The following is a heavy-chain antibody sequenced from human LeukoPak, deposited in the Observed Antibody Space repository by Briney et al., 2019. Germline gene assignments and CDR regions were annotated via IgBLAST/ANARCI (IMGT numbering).Heavy chain of an antibody. D-gene: IGHD3-22*01. CDR1: GFTFSNAW. Sequence: PGGSLRLSRAASGFTFSNAWMSWVRQAPGKGLEWVGRIKREPDGGTTDYAAPVKGRFTISRDDSKNTLYLQMNSLKTEDTAVYYCTTDPHYYDSSGYFFPPLSWGQGTLVTVSS. CDR3: TTDPHYYDSSGYFFPPLS. J-gene: IGHJ4*02. V-gene: IGHV3-15*01. CDR2: IKREPDGGTT.